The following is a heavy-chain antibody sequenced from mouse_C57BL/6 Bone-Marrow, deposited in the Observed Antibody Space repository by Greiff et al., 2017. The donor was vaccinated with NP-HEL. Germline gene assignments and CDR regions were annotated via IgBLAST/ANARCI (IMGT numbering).Heavy chain of an antibody. Sequence: QVQLQQPGAELVMPGASVKLSCKASGYTFTSYWMHWVKQRPGQGLEWIGEIDPSASYTNYNQKFTGKSTLTVDKSSRPAYMQLSSLTSEDCAVYYCASDGSGCWFADWGQGTLVTVSA. CDR2: IDPSASYT. CDR3: ASDGSGCWFAD. D-gene: IGHD1-1*01. J-gene: IGHJ3*01. V-gene: IGHV1-69*01. CDR1: GYTFTSYW.